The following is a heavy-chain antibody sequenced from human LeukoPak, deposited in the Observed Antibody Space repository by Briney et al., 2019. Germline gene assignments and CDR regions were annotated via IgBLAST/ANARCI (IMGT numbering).Heavy chain of an antibody. CDR1: GFTFSSYS. Sequence: PGGSLRLSCAASGFTFSSYSLNWVRQAPGKGLEWVSSISSSSSYIYYADSVKGRFTISRDNAKNSLYLQMNSLRAEDTAVYYCARGEYSRFTKRFDPWGQGTLVTVSS. J-gene: IGHJ5*02. D-gene: IGHD6-6*01. V-gene: IGHV3-21*01. CDR3: ARGEYSRFTKRFDP. CDR2: ISSSSSYI.